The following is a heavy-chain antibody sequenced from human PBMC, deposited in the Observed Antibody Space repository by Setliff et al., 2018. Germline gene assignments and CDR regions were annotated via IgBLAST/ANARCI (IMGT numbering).Heavy chain of an antibody. CDR1: GASISDYY. D-gene: IGHD3-22*01. CDR2: IFSGGST. CDR3: ARDDYDSGGYYYGSFDV. V-gene: IGHV4-4*07. Sequence: SETLSLTCTVSGASISDYYWTWIRQPAGKGLEWIGRIFSGGSTTHYNPSLKSRLSMSIDTSKSQFSLRLSSVTAADTAVYYCARDDYDSGGYYYGSFDVWGQGTLVTVSS. J-gene: IGHJ3*01.